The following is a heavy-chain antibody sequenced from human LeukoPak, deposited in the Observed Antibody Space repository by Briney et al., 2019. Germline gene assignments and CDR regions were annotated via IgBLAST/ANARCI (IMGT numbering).Heavy chain of an antibody. CDR3: ARVRTKITIFGVVEEAFDI. D-gene: IGHD3-3*01. CDR1: GGTFSSYA. CDR2: IIPIFGTA. J-gene: IGHJ3*02. V-gene: IGHV1-69*05. Sequence: GSSVKVSCKASGGTFSSYAISWVRQAPGQGLEWMGGIIPIFGTANYAQKFQGRVTITTDESTSTAYMELSSLRSEDTAVYYCARVRTKITIFGVVEEAFDIWGQGTMVTVSS.